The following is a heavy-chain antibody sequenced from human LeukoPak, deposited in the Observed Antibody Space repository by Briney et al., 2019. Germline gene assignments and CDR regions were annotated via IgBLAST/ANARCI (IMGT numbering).Heavy chain of an antibody. V-gene: IGHV1-2*02. CDR2: INPNSVDT. J-gene: IGHJ3*02. D-gene: IGHD1-26*01. CDR3: ARGSEVGGTEKNALDI. Sequence: ASLKVSCKTSGYAFTSYYIHWVRQAPRQGLEWMGSINPNSVDTRYAQKFQDRVTMTRDTSITTAYMELSGLRSDDTALYYCARGSEVGGTEKNALDIWGQGTMVTVSS. CDR1: GYAFTSYY.